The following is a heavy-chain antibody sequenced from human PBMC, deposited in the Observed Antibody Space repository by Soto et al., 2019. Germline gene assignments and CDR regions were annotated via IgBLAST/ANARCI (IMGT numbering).Heavy chain of an antibody. Sequence: ASVKVSCKASGYTFTSYDINWVRQATGQGLEWMGWMNPNSGNTGYAQKFQGRVTMTRNTSISTAYMELGSLRSEDTAVYYCARGGIAVAKRPNYYGMDVWGQGTTVTVSS. CDR3: ARGGIAVAKRPNYYGMDV. D-gene: IGHD6-19*01. J-gene: IGHJ6*02. CDR1: GYTFTSYD. V-gene: IGHV1-8*01. CDR2: MNPNSGNT.